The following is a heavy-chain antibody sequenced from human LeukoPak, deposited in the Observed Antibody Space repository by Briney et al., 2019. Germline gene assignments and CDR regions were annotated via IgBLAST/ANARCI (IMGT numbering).Heavy chain of an antibody. V-gene: IGHV4-34*01. J-gene: IGHJ4*02. CDR3: ASSTSGRGDFDY. CDR2: LNHSGST. D-gene: IGHD2-2*01. CDR1: GRSFSLYY. Sequence: SETLSLTCTVYGRSFSLYYGSWIRQPPGKGLEWIGDLNHSGSTNYNPSLKSRVTISLDTSKNHFSLKLSSVTAADTAVYYCASSTSGRGDFDYWGQGTLVTVSS.